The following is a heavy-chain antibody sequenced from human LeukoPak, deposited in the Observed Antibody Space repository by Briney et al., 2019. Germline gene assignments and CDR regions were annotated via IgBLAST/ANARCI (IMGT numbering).Heavy chain of an antibody. J-gene: IGHJ4*02. CDR3: ARVTPFWSGYFDY. CDR1: GYTFTSYY. CDR2: INPSGGST. D-gene: IGHD3-3*01. V-gene: IGHV1-46*01. Sequence: ASVKVSCKASGYTFTSYYMHWVRQAPGQGLEWMGIINPSGGSTSYAQKFQGRVTMTRDTSTSTAYMELRSLRSDDTAVYYCARVTPFWSGYFDYWGQGTLVTVSS.